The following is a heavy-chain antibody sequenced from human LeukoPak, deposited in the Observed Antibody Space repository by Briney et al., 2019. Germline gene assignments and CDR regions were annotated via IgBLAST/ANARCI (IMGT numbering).Heavy chain of an antibody. CDR2: IEPAGSAT. J-gene: IGHJ5*02. CDR3: GRFGYVSAVDP. CDR1: GFAFSSYW. V-gene: IGHV3-7*01. D-gene: IGHD2-15*01. Sequence: GSLRLSCGSSGFAFSSYWMTWLRQAPGKGLEFVANIEPAGSATYYADSVKGRFTISRDNTKNLLYLQMNSPAAEDSAVYHCGRFGYVSAVDPWGQGALVTVSS.